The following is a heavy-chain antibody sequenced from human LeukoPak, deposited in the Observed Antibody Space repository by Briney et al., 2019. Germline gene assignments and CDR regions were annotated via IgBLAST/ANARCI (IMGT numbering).Heavy chain of an antibody. Sequence: SETLSLTCTVSGDSISSYYWSWIRQPAGKGLEWIGRIYTSGNTKYNPSLKSRVTMSVDTSKNQFSLKTSSVTAADTAVYYCARDAAYYYGSGSYRNGIDYWGQGSLVTVSS. CDR3: ARDAAYYYGSGSYRNGIDY. V-gene: IGHV4-4*07. CDR1: GDSISSYY. J-gene: IGHJ4*02. CDR2: IYTSGNT. D-gene: IGHD3-10*01.